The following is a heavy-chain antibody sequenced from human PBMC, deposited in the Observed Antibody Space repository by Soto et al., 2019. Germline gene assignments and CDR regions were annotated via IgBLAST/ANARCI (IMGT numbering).Heavy chain of an antibody. CDR2: IKQDGSEK. Sequence: PGGSLRLSCAASGFTFSSSWMSWVRQAPGKGLEWVANIKQDGSEKNYVDSVKGRFTISRDNAKNSLYLQMNSLRAEDTGVYYCARKVYYYDSSPAGRFAPWGQGTLVTVAS. D-gene: IGHD3-22*01. V-gene: IGHV3-7*04. J-gene: IGHJ5*02. CDR3: ARKVYYYDSSPAGRFAP. CDR1: GFTFSSSW.